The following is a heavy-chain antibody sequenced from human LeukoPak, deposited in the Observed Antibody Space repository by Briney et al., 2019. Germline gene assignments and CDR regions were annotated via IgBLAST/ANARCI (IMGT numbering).Heavy chain of an antibody. CDR1: GGSFSGYY. Sequence: PSETLSLTCAVYGGSFSGYYWSWIRQPPGKGLEWIGGINHSGSTNYNPSLKSRVTISVDTSKNQFSLKLSSVTAADTAVYYCARGRSDYAKYYYYYYYMDVWGKGTTVTVSS. CDR2: INHSGST. D-gene: IGHD5-12*01. V-gene: IGHV4-34*01. J-gene: IGHJ6*03. CDR3: ARGRSDYAKYYYYYYYMDV.